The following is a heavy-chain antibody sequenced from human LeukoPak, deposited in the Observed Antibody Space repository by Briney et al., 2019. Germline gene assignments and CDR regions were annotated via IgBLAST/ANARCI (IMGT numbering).Heavy chain of an antibody. Sequence: SQTLSLTCAISGDSVSSNSAAWNWIRQSPSRGFVGLGRTDYRSKWFSRYAVSVKSRITINADTSKNQFSLQLNSVTPGDTAVYYCARGPGYFQHWGQGTLVTVSS. CDR2: TDYRSKWFS. J-gene: IGHJ1*01. CDR1: GDSVSSNSAA. CDR3: ARGPGYFQH. V-gene: IGHV6-1*01.